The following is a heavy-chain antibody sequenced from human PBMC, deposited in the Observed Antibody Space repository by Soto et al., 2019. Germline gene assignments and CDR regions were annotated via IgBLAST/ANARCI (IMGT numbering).Heavy chain of an antibody. V-gene: IGHV4-59*01. CDR2: IYDTGISGYTPST. Sequence: SETLSLTCTVSGGSITSSYWSWIRRPPGKGLEWIAYIYDTGISGYTPSTSYNPSLKSRVTMSVDTSKSQFSLKLTSVTAADTDVYYCATGEEAFFYYGLDVWGPGITVTVSS. J-gene: IGHJ6*02. CDR1: GGSITSSY. CDR3: ATGEEAFFYYGLDV.